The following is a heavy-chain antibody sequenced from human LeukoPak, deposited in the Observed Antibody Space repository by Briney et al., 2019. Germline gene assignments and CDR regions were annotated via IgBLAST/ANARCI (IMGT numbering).Heavy chain of an antibody. Sequence: PGGSLRLSCAASGFTFSRYAMTWVRRAPGKGLEWLSGISGSGDSSHYADSVKGRFTISRDNSNNTLYLQMNSLRAGDTAVYYCAKDSDSSGWSWGQGTLVTVSS. CDR3: AKDSDSSGWS. D-gene: IGHD6-19*01. CDR2: ISGSGDSS. J-gene: IGHJ5*02. CDR1: GFTFSRYA. V-gene: IGHV3-23*01.